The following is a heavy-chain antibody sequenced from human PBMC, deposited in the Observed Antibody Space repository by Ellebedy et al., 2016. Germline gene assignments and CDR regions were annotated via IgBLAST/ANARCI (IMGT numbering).Heavy chain of an antibody. V-gene: IGHV4-4*07. Sequence: SETLSLXCTVSGGSISSYYWSWIRQPAGKGLEWIGRIYTSGSTNYNPSLKSRVTMSVDTSKNQFSLKLSSVTAADTAVYYCAKKYCSSTSCYRDYYYYGMDVWGQGTTVTVSS. J-gene: IGHJ6*02. CDR2: IYTSGST. CDR1: GGSISSYY. CDR3: AKKYCSSTSCYRDYYYYGMDV. D-gene: IGHD2-2*02.